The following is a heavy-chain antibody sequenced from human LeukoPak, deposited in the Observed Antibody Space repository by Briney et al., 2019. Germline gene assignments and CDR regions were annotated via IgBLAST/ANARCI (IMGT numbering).Heavy chain of an antibody. D-gene: IGHD3-3*01. V-gene: IGHV3-30-3*01. CDR2: ISYDGSNK. CDR3: ASLDFWSGYYPTGFDY. Sequence: GGSLRLSCAASGFTFSSYAMHWVRQAPGKGLEWVAVISYDGSNKYYADSVKGRFTISRDNAKNSLYLQMNSLRAEDTAVYYCASLDFWSGYYPTGFDYWGQGTLVTVSS. CDR1: GFTFSSYA. J-gene: IGHJ4*02.